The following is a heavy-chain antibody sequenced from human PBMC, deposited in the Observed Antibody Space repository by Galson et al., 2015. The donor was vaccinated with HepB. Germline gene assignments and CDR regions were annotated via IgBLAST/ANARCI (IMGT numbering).Heavy chain of an antibody. CDR3: ARHVNVYNRRPTYTDY. D-gene: IGHD5-24*01. V-gene: IGHV5-51*01. Sequence: QSGAEVKKPGESLKISCKGSGYSFTNYWIGWVRQMPGKGLEWMGMIYPGDSDTRYSPSFQGLVTISADKSISTAYLQWSSLKASDTAMFYCARHVNVYNRRPTYTDYWGQGTLVTVSS. CDR2: IYPGDSDT. CDR1: GYSFTNYW. J-gene: IGHJ4*02.